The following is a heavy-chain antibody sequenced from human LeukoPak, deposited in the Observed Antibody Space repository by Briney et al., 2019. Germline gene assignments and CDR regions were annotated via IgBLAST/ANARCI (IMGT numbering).Heavy chain of an antibody. V-gene: IGHV4-39*07. D-gene: IGHD2-15*01. CDR3: ARVESSDAFDI. CDR2: INHSGIT. Sequence: SETLSLTCTVSGGSISSSSYYWGWIRQPPGKGLEWIGEINHSGITNYNPSLKSRVTISVDTSKNQFSLKLSSVTAADTAVYYCARVESSDAFDIWGQGTMVTVSS. CDR1: GGSISSSSYY. J-gene: IGHJ3*02.